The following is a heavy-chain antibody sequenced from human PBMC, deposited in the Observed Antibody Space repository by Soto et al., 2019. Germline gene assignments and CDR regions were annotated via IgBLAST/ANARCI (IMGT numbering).Heavy chain of an antibody. CDR2: ITPVVGTA. D-gene: IGHD4-17*01. Sequence: QVQLVQSGAEVKKPGSSVKVSCKASADTFNSYSLSWLRQAPGQRLEWMGGITPVVGTADYAQSFEDRITITADDSTSTVYMELSSLRSDDTADYYCARSLEGSTVTNWFDPWGQGALVTVSS. CDR1: ADTFNSYS. V-gene: IGHV1-69*01. J-gene: IGHJ5*02. CDR3: ARSLEGSTVTNWFDP.